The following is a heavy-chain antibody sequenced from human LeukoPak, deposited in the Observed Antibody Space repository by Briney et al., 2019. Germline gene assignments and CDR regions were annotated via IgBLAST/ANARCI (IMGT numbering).Heavy chain of an antibody. V-gene: IGHV3-11*01. J-gene: IGHJ5*02. CDR2: ISSSGSTI. Sequence: GGSLRLSCAASGFTFSDYYMSWIRQAPGKGLEWVSYISSSGSTIYYADSVKGRFTISRDNAKNSLYLQMNSLRAEDTAVYYCAREGWELVLSWFDPWGQGTLVTVSS. D-gene: IGHD1-26*01. CDR3: AREGWELVLSWFDP. CDR1: GFTFSDYY.